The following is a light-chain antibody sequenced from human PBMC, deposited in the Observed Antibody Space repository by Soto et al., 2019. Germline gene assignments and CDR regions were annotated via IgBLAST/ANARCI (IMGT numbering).Light chain of an antibody. CDR2: EVS. CDR1: INDVGGYDF. CDR3: TSYTTTSPYV. Sequence: QSALTQPASVSGSPGQSITISCTGTINDVGGYDFVSWYQHHPGKAPKLMIFEVSNRPSGVSNRFSGSKSGNTASLTISGLQDEDEADYYCTSYTTTSPYVFGTGTKV. V-gene: IGLV2-14*01. J-gene: IGLJ1*01.